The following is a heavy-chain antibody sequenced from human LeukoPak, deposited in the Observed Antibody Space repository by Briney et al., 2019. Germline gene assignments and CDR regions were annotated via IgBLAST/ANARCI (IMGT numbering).Heavy chain of an antibody. D-gene: IGHD3-22*01. CDR1: GYSISSAYY. J-gene: IGHJ4*02. V-gene: IGHV4-59*12. CDR3: AREAITMIVVVIGDVGYFDY. Sequence: PSETLSLTCSVSGYSISSAYYWSWIRQPPGKGLEWIGYIYYSGSTNYNPSLKSRVTISVDTSKNQFSLKLSSVTAADTAVYYCAREAITMIVVVIGDVGYFDYWGQGTLVTVSS. CDR2: IYYSGST.